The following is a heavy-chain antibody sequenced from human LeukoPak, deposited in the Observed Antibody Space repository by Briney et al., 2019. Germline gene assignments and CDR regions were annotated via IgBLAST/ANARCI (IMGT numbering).Heavy chain of an antibody. V-gene: IGHV3-23*01. CDR2: ISGSGGST. Sequence: GGSLRLSCAASGFTFSSYAMSWVRQAPGKGLEWVSAISGSGGSTYYADSVKGRFTISRDNSKNTLYLQMNSLRAEDTAVYYCARDRKLLWYFDLWGRGTLVTVSS. D-gene: IGHD2-21*02. CDR1: GFTFSSYA. CDR3: ARDRKLLWYFDL. J-gene: IGHJ2*01.